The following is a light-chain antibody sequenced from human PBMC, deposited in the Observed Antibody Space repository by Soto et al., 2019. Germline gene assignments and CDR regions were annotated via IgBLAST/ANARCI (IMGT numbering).Light chain of an antibody. J-gene: IGLJ1*01. CDR2: EVS. Sequence: QSALTQPASVSGSPGQSITISCTGTSSDVGGYKYVSWYQQHPGKAPKLMIYEVSNRPSGVSNRFSGSKSGNTASLTISGLQAEDEADYDCSSYTSSSTFFGTGTKVTVL. CDR1: SSDVGGYKY. CDR3: SSYTSSSTF. V-gene: IGLV2-14*01.